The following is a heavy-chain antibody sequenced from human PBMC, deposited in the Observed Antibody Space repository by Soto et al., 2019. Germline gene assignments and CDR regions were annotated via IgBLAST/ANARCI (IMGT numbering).Heavy chain of an antibody. Sequence: PRLSCGTSGFTFANYGMGWVRQAPGKGLYWVSGISSSGRRTYYADSVKGRFTISRDNSKNTLYLQMDSLRADDTAVYYCASLVGPPPDAFDIWGQGTMVTVSS. D-gene: IGHD2-15*01. V-gene: IGHV3-23*01. J-gene: IGHJ3*02. CDR2: ISSSGRRT. CDR3: ASLVGPPPDAFDI. CDR1: GFTFANYG.